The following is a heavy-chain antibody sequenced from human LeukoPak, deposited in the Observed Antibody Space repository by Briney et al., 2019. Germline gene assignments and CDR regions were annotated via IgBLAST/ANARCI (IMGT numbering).Heavy chain of an antibody. Sequence: SETLSLTCAVYGGSFSGYYWSWTRQPPGKGLEWIGEINHSGSTNYNPSLKSRVTISVDTSKNQFSLKLSSVTAADTAVYYCARPYYGSGSYPRWGQGTLVTVSS. CDR3: ARPYYGSGSYPR. D-gene: IGHD3-10*01. CDR1: GGSFSGYY. CDR2: INHSGST. J-gene: IGHJ4*02. V-gene: IGHV4-34*01.